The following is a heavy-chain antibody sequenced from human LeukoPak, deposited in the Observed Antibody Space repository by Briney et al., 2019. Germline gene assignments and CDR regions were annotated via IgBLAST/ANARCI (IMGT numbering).Heavy chain of an antibody. D-gene: IGHD3-22*01. V-gene: IGHV3-23*01. CDR3: AKDQAEYYYDSSGYWLY. J-gene: IGHJ4*02. Sequence: GGSLRLSCAASGFTFGSYAMSWVRQAPGKGLEWVSAISGSGGSTYYADSVKGRFTISRDNSKNALYLQMNSLRAEDTAVYYCAKDQAEYYYDSSGYWLYWGQGTLVTVSS. CDR2: ISGSGGST. CDR1: GFTFGSYA.